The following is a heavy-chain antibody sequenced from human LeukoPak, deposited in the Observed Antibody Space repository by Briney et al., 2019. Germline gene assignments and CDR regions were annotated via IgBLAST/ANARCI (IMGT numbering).Heavy chain of an antibody. Sequence: GGSLRLSCAASGFTFSSYGMHWVRQAPGKGLEWVAFIRYDGSNKYYADSVKGRFTISRDNSKNTLYLQMNSLRAEDTAVYYCARDLHYSGSYYYFDYWGQGTLVTVSS. V-gene: IGHV3-30*02. J-gene: IGHJ4*02. CDR3: ARDLHYSGSYYYFDY. CDR1: GFTFSSYG. D-gene: IGHD1-26*01. CDR2: IRYDGSNK.